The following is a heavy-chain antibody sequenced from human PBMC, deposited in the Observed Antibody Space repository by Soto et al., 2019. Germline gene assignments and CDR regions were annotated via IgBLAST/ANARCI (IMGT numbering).Heavy chain of an antibody. Sequence: QVQLVESGGGVVQPGRSLRLSCAASGFTFSSYGMHWVRQAPGKGLEWVAIISFDGSNKYYADSVKGRFTISRDTSNNTLYLQMNSLRAEDTAVYYCAKEGLDQNYYYYYGMDVWGQGTTVTVSS. V-gene: IGHV3-30*18. J-gene: IGHJ6*02. CDR1: GFTFSSYG. D-gene: IGHD2-21*01. CDR2: ISFDGSNK. CDR3: AKEGLDQNYYYYYGMDV.